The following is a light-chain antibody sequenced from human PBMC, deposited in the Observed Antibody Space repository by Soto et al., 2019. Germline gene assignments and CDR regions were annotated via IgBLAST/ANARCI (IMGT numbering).Light chain of an antibody. J-gene: IGLJ1*01. CDR1: STDIGRYDY. CDR2: EVN. CDR3: SSYSISTAYL. Sequence: QSALTQPASVSVSPGQSITISCTGTSTDIGRYDYVSWYQLHPGKAPKLMVFEVNYRPSGVSYRFSGSKSGNTASLTISGLQAEDEADYFCSSYSISTAYLFGTGTKVTVL. V-gene: IGLV2-14*01.